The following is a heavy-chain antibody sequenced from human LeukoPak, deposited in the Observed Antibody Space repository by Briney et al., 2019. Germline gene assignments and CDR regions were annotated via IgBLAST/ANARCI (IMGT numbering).Heavy chain of an antibody. Sequence: GGSLRLSCVDSGFTFSSYAMSWVRQAPGKGVEWVSAISGSGDSTYYADSVKGRFIISRDNSKNTLYLQMNSLRAGDTAVYYCVRSHEAFDIWGQGTMVTVSS. J-gene: IGHJ3*02. V-gene: IGHV3-23*01. CDR3: VRSHEAFDI. D-gene: IGHD3-10*01. CDR2: ISGSGDST. CDR1: GFTFSSYA.